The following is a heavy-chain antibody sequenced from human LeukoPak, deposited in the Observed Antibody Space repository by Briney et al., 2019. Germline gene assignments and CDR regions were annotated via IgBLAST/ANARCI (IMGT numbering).Heavy chain of an antibody. D-gene: IGHD4-17*01. J-gene: IGHJ3*02. CDR3: ARLLNNDHSGDPDTFDM. CDR2: IYYSGST. CDR1: GGSISSSSYY. Sequence: SETLSLTCTVSGGSISSSSYYWGWIRQPPGKGLEWIGSIYYSGSTYYNPSLKSRVTISVDTSKNHFSLKLSSVTAADTAVYYCARLLNNDHSGDPDTFDMWGPGTMVTVSS. V-gene: IGHV4-39*02.